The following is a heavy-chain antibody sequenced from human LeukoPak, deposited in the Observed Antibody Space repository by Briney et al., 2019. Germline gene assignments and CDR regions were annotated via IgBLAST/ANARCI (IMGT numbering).Heavy chain of an antibody. D-gene: IGHD3-10*01. J-gene: IGHJ1*01. CDR1: GFTLSGAW. Sequence: GGSLRLSCAASGFTLSGAWMHWVRQVPGKGLVWVSRINPDGTDIRYAGSVKGRFTIFRDDAKNTLFLHMNSLRVEDTAVYYCARVFGPGLDEYFHLWGQGTLVTVSS. V-gene: IGHV3-74*01. CDR2: INPDGTDI. CDR3: ARVFGPGLDEYFHL.